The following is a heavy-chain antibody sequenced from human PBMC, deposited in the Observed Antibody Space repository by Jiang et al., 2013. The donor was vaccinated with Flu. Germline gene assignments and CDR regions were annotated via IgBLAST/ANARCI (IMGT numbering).Heavy chain of an antibody. CDR3: ARDGGWDSHYYSGLDV. Sequence: GPGLVKPSETLSLTCTVSGGYISNYYWSWIRQPAGKGLEWIGRVSTSGSTNYNSSLKSRLTMSVDTSKNQFSLRLSSVAAADTAVYYCARDGGWDSHYYSGLDVWGPRDLGSPSPQ. D-gene: IGHD3-16*01. CDR2: VSTSGST. V-gene: IGHV4-4*07. CDR1: GGYISNYY. J-gene: IGHJ6*01.